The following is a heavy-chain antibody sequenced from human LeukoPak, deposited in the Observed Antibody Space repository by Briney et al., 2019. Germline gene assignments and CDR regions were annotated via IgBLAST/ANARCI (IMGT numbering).Heavy chain of an antibody. CDR3: ARNSQRSHYYDSSGYWYYFDY. J-gene: IGHJ4*02. Sequence: SVKVSCKASGGTFSSYAISWVRQAPGQGLEWMGGIIPIFGTANYAQKFQGRVTIAADKSTSTAYMGLSSLRSEDTAVYYCARNSQRSHYYDSSGYWYYFDYWGQGTLVTVSS. CDR2: IIPIFGTA. V-gene: IGHV1-69*06. D-gene: IGHD3-22*01. CDR1: GGTFSSYA.